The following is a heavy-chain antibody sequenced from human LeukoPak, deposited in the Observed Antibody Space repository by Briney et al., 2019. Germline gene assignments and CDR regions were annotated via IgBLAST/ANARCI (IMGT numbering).Heavy chain of an antibody. J-gene: IGHJ4*02. CDR3: VRALELYYFDY. CDR2: IYPGDSDT. V-gene: IGHV5-51*01. Sequence: GESLKISCKGSGYSFTNHWIGWVRQMPGKGLEWMGIIYPGDSDTRYSPSFQGQVTISADKSISTAYLQWSSLKASDTAMYYCVRALELYYFDYWGQGTLVTVSS. D-gene: IGHD3-16*01. CDR1: GYSFTNHW.